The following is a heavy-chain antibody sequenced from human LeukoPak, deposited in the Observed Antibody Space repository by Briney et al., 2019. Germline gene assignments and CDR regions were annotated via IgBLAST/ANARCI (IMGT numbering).Heavy chain of an antibody. D-gene: IGHD3-22*01. V-gene: IGHV4-34*01. CDR2: INHSGST. Sequence: SSETLSLTCAVYGGSFSGYYWSWIRQPPGKGLEWIGEINHSGSTNYNPSLKSRVTISVDTSKNQFSLKLSSVTAADTAVYYCARGGGSYYYDSSGYCFDYWGQGTLVTVSS. CDR3: ARGGGSYYYDSSGYCFDY. CDR1: GGSFSGYY. J-gene: IGHJ4*02.